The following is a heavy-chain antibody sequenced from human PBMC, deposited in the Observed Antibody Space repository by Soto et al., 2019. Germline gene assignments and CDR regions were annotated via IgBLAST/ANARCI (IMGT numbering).Heavy chain of an antibody. Sequence: SVTVSCKASGGTFSSYAISWVRQAPGQGLEWMGGIIPIFGTANYAQKFQGRVTITADESTSTAYMELSSLRSEDTAVYYFARLRFHQDAPYAFDIWGQGTMVTVSS. CDR3: ARLRFHQDAPYAFDI. CDR1: GGTFSSYA. V-gene: IGHV1-69*01. D-gene: IGHD2-2*01. CDR2: IIPIFGTA. J-gene: IGHJ3*02.